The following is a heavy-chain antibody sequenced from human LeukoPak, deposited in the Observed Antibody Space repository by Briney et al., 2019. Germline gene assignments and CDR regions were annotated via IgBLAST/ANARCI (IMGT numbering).Heavy chain of an antibody. Sequence: ASVKVSCKASGGTFSSYAISWVRQAPGQGLEWMGRIIPIFGTANYALKLQGRVTITTDESTSTAYMELSSLRSEDTAVYYCAREDYDILTGYSDYFDYWGQGTLVTVSS. CDR2: IIPIFGTA. J-gene: IGHJ4*02. V-gene: IGHV1-69*05. CDR1: GGTFSSYA. D-gene: IGHD3-9*01. CDR3: AREDYDILTGYSDYFDY.